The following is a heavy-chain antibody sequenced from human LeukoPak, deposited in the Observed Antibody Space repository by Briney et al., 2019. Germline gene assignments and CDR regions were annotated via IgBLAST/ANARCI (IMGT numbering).Heavy chain of an antibody. CDR2: ISYDGSNK. CDR3: ARIRDDYNPLDY. Sequence: GRSLRLSCAASGFTFSSYGMHWVRQAPGKGLEWVAVISYDGSNKYYADSVKGRFTISRDNSENTLYLQMNSLRAEDTAVYYCARIRDDYNPLDYWGQGTLVTVSS. D-gene: IGHD5-24*01. J-gene: IGHJ4*02. CDR1: GFTFSSYG. V-gene: IGHV3-30*03.